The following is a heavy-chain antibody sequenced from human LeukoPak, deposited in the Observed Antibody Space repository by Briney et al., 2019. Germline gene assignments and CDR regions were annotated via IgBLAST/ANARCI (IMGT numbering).Heavy chain of an antibody. V-gene: IGHV5-51*01. Sequence: GESLKISCKGSGYSFATYWIGWVRQMPGKGLEWMGIVYPGDSDTRYSPSFQGQVTISADKSISTAYLQWSSLKASDTAMYCCARPLSYGRGYYFDYWGQGTLVTVSS. CDR1: GYSFATYW. J-gene: IGHJ4*02. D-gene: IGHD1-26*01. CDR2: VYPGDSDT. CDR3: ARPLSYGRGYYFDY.